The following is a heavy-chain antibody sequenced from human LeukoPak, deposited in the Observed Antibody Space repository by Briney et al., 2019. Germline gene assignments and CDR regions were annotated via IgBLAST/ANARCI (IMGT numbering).Heavy chain of an antibody. V-gene: IGHV4-39*01. D-gene: IGHD3-3*01. Sequence: SETLSLTCTVYGGSISSSSYYWGWIRQPPGKGLEWIGSIYYSGSTYYNPSLKSRVTISVDTSKNQFSLKLSSVTAADTAVYYCARQAIFGVVIIRGWFDPWGQGTLVTVSS. CDR1: GGSISSSSYY. J-gene: IGHJ5*02. CDR2: IYYSGST. CDR3: ARQAIFGVVIIRGWFDP.